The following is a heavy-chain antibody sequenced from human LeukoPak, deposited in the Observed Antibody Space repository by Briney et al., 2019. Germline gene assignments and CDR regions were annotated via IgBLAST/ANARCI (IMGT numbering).Heavy chain of an antibody. CDR1: GFTFSSYG. J-gene: IGHJ4*02. CDR2: ISYDGSNK. D-gene: IGHD6-19*01. V-gene: IGHV3-30*18. CDR3: AKDTGSGWYYFDY. Sequence: PGRSLRLSCAASGFTFSSYGMHWVRQAPGKGLEWVAVISYDGSNKYYADSVKGRITISRDNSKNTLYLQMNSLRAEDTAVYYCAKDTGSGWYYFDYWGQGTLVTVSS.